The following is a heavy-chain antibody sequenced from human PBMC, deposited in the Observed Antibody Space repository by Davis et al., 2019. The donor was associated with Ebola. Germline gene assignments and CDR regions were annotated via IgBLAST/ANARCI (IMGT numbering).Heavy chain of an antibody. V-gene: IGHV3-74*01. D-gene: IGHD1-26*01. Sequence: PGGSLRLSCAASGFTFSSNWMHWVRQAPGKGLVWVSRTNSDGSITSYADSVKGRFTISRDNAKNTLYLQMNSLRDEDTAVYYCARGWGRIGMGVWGQGTTVTISS. CDR3: ARGWGRIGMGV. J-gene: IGHJ6*02. CDR2: TNSDGSIT. CDR1: GFTFSSNW.